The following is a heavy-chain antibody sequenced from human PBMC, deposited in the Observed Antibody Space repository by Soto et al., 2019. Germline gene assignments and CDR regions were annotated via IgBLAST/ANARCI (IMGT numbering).Heavy chain of an antibody. V-gene: IGHV3-23*01. CDR1: GFTFSSYA. CDR3: AKDLVGSNADYFDY. Sequence: GGSLRLSCAASGFTFSSYAMSWVRQAPGKGMEWVAAISGSGGSTYYADSVKGRFTISRDNSKNTLYLQMNSLRAEDAAVYYCAKDLVGSNADYFDYWGQGSMVTVSS. CDR2: ISGSGGST. J-gene: IGHJ4*02. D-gene: IGHD2-15*01.